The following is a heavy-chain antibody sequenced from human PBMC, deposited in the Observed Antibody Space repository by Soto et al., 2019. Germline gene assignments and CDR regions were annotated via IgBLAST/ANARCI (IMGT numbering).Heavy chain of an antibody. V-gene: IGHV4-30-2*01. CDR1: CGAISSGGYS. J-gene: IGHJ3*02. CDR2: IYHSGSN. D-gene: IGHD6-6*01. CDR3: AREGHSSSSSGFGAFDI. Sequence: SETLSLTCAVSCGAISSGGYSWSWIRQRPGKGLEWIGYIYHSGSNYYNQSLKSRVTISVDRSKNQFSLKLSSVTAADTAVYYCAREGHSSSSSGFGAFDIWGQGTMVT.